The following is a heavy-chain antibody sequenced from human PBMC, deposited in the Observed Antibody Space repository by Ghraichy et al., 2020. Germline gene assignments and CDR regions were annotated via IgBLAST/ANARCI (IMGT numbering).Heavy chain of an antibody. CDR1: GFTFSAFD. D-gene: IGHD2-15*01. V-gene: IGHV3-64*02. J-gene: IGHJ3*02. CDR3: ATTPSSGPTDI. CDR2: ISSNGDWR. Sequence: GESLNISCEASGFTFSAFDMIWVRQAPGKGLEYVSSISSNGDWRFYEGSVKGRFFISRDNSRNTMYLLMGSLRTEDLGLYYCATTPSSGPTDIWGQGTLVTVSA.